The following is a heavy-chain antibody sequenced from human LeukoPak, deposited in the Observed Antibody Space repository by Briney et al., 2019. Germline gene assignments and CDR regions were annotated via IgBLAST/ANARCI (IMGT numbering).Heavy chain of an antibody. Sequence: SETLSLTCTVSGGSISSSSYYWGWIRQPPGKGLEWIGSIYYSGSTYYNPSLKSRVTISVDTSKNQFSLKLSSVTAADTAVYYCARFYNLNFDYWGQGTLVTVSS. J-gene: IGHJ4*02. V-gene: IGHV4-39*07. CDR3: ARFYNLNFDY. D-gene: IGHD1-1*01. CDR1: GGSISSSSYY. CDR2: IYYSGST.